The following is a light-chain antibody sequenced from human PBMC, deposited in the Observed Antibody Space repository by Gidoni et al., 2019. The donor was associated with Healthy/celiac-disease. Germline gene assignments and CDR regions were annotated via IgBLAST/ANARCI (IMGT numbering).Light chain of an antibody. CDR2: QDS. J-gene: IGLJ2*01. Sequence: SYELTQPPSVSVSPGQTASITCSGDKLGDKYACWYQQKPRQSPVLVIYQDSKRPSGIPERFSGSNSGNTATLTISGTQAMDEADYYCQAWDISTVVFGGGTKLTVL. CDR3: QAWDISTVV. V-gene: IGLV3-1*01. CDR1: KLGDKY.